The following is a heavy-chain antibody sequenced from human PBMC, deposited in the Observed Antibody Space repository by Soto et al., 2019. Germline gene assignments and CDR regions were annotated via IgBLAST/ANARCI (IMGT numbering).Heavy chain of an antibody. CDR2: IFHSGSI. CDR3: ARGPSGGNYGYVFLDY. D-gene: IGHD5-18*01. CDR1: CSSIGSGDYY. J-gene: IGHJ4*02. V-gene: IGHV4-31*03. Sequence: SETLSLACTVTCSSIGSGDYYWNWIRKLPGKDLAWIGYIFHSGSIYKNPSLKSRVTMSVDTSENQFSLKQSSVTAADTAVYYCARGPSGGNYGYVFLDYWGQGTLVTVSS.